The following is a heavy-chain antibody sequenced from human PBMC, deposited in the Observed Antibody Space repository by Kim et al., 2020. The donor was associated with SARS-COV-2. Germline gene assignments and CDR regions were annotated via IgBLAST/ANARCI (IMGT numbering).Heavy chain of an antibody. J-gene: IGHJ6*02. D-gene: IGHD5-18*01. CDR1: GFTFSSYA. CDR2: ISGSGGST. V-gene: IGHV3-23*01. CDR3: AKEGLGQLWGGDYYYYGMDV. Sequence: GGSLRLSCAASGFTFSSYAMSWVRQAPGKGLEWVSAISGSGGSTYYADSVKGRFTISRDNSKNTLYLQMNSLRAEDTAVYYCAKEGLGQLWGGDYYYYGMDVWGQGTTVTVSS.